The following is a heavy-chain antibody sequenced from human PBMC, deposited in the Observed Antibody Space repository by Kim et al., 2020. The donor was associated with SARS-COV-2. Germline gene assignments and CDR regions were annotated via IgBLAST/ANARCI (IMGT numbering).Heavy chain of an antibody. CDR3: ARDKYYGSGRYVAYYGMDV. D-gene: IGHD3-10*01. J-gene: IGHJ6*02. Sequence: GGSLRLSCAASGFTFSNYCIHWVRQAPGKGLEWVSVICNDGSHTFHAASVKGRFTISRDNSKNTLYLQMSSLRVEDTAVYFCARDKYYGSGRYVAYYGMDVWGQGTTVTVS. CDR1: GFTFSNYC. CDR2: ICNDGSHT. V-gene: IGHV3-33*01.